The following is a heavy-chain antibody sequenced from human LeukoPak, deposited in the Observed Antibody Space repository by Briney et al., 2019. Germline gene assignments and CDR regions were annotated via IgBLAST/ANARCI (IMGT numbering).Heavy chain of an antibody. J-gene: IGHJ3*02. CDR1: GGSISSYY. CDR3: AGDRGSAYNWNDENAFDI. V-gene: IGHV4-59*01. Sequence: SETLSLTCTVSGGSISSYYWSWIRQPPGKGLEWIGYIYYSGSTNYNPSLKSRVTISVDTSKNQFSLKLSSVTAADTAVYYCAGDRGSAYNWNDENAFDIWSQGTMVTVSS. D-gene: IGHD1-20*01. CDR2: IYYSGST.